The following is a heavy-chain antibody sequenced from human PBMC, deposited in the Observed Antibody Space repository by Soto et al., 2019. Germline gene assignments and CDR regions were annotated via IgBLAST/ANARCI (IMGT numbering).Heavy chain of an antibody. CDR2: ISAYNGNT. CDR1: GYTFTSYG. Sequence: ASVKVSCKASGYTFTSYGISWVRQAPGQGLEWMGWISAYNGNTNYAQKLQGRVTMTTDTSTSTAYMELRSLRSDDTAVYYCAAGSEGYDFWSGYLRFGAFDIWGQGTMVTVSS. CDR3: AAGSEGYDFWSGYLRFGAFDI. V-gene: IGHV1-18*01. J-gene: IGHJ3*02. D-gene: IGHD3-3*01.